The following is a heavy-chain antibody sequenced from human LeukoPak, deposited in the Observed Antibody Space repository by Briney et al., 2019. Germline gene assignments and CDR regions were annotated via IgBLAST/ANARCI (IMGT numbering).Heavy chain of an antibody. CDR2: INTDGSST. V-gene: IGHV3-74*01. J-gene: IGHJ6*03. CDR1: GFTFSSYW. D-gene: IGHD3-10*01. Sequence: GGSLRLSCAASGFTFSSYWMHWVRQAPGKGLVCVSRINTDGSSTSYADSVKGRFTISRDNAKNTLYLQMNSLRAEDTAVYYCARATYYYGSGSYYYYYYYMDVWGKGTTVTVSS. CDR3: ARATYYYGSGSYYYYYYYMDV.